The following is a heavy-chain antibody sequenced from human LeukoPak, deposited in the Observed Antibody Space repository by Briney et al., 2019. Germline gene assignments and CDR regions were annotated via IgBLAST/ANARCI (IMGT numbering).Heavy chain of an antibody. V-gene: IGHV3-23*01. D-gene: IGHD2-2*01. CDR3: AKDRGCSSTICYSDY. CDR2: ISSSGGST. CDR1: GFTFTSYA. J-gene: IGHJ4*02. Sequence: SGGSLRLSCAASGFTFTSYAMSWVRQAPGRGLEWVSTISSSGGSTYYADSVKGRFTISRDSSKNTLYLQINSLRAEGTALYYCAKDRGCSSTICYSDYWGQGTLVTVSS.